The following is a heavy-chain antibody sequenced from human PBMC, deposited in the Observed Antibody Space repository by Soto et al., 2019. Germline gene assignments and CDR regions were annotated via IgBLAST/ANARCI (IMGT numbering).Heavy chain of an antibody. V-gene: IGHV4-34*09. D-gene: IGHD2-15*01. CDR3: ARRMQNYYTMGV. Sequence: LSLTCAVYGGSFSGYYWSWIRQPPGKGLEWIGYISYRGSAYYSPSLKSRVTISVDTSKNQFSLKVNSVTAADTAVYYCARRMQNYYTMGVWGQGTTVTVS. J-gene: IGHJ6*02. CDR2: ISYRGSA. CDR1: GGSFSGYY.